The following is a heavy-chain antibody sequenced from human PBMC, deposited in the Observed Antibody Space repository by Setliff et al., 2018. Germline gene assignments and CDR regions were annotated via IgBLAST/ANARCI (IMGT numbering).Heavy chain of an antibody. J-gene: IGHJ4*02. CDR3: ARGGCSATSCLDY. V-gene: IGHV3-7*01. Sequence: GSLRLSCVGSGYNFGTYSMTWVRQVPGKGLQWVAGIYHNGGGIFYADSVEGRFTISRDNAKNTLYLQMNSLRAEDTAVYYCARGGCSATSCLDYWGQGILVTVSS. D-gene: IGHD2-2*01. CDR2: IYHNGGGI. CDR1: GYNFGTYS.